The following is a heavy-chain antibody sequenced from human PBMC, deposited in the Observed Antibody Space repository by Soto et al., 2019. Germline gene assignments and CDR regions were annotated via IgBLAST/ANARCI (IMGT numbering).Heavy chain of an antibody. CDR1: GYTLTSYA. V-gene: IGHV1-3*01. J-gene: IGHJ5*02. Sequence: GASVKVSCKASGYTLTSYAMNWVRQAPGQRLEWMGWINAGNGNTKYSQKFQGRVTITRDTSASTAYMELSSLRSEDTAVYYCARDLTGTLSWFDPWGQGTLVTVPS. CDR2: INAGNGNT. CDR3: ARDLTGTLSWFDP. D-gene: IGHD1-7*01.